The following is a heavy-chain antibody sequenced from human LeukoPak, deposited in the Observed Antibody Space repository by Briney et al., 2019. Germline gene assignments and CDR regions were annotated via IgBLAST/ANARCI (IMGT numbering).Heavy chain of an antibody. V-gene: IGHV4-59*01. D-gene: IGHD5-18*01. J-gene: IGHJ3*02. Sequence: PSETLSLTCTVSGGSISTYYWSWIRQPPGKGLEWIAYIDYRGSTTYNPSPRSRVTISVDTSRNQISLRLSSVTAADTAVYYCARSRSGYSYDHAAFEIWGQGTMVTVSS. CDR1: GGSISTYY. CDR3: ARSRSGYSYDHAAFEI. CDR2: IDYRGST.